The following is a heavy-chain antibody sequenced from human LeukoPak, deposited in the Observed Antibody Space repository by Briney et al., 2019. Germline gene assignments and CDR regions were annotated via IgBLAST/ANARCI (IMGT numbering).Heavy chain of an antibody. V-gene: IGHV3-7*05. CDR3: ARGYDFWSGYAPYYFDY. D-gene: IGHD3-3*01. Sequence: GGSLRLSCAASGFTISSYWMSWVRQAPGKGLEWVANIKQDGSEKYYADSVTARFTIARDNAKNSLYLQMNSLSAEDTAVYYCARGYDFWSGYAPYYFDYWGQGTLVTVSS. J-gene: IGHJ4*02. CDR2: IKQDGSEK. CDR1: GFTISSYW.